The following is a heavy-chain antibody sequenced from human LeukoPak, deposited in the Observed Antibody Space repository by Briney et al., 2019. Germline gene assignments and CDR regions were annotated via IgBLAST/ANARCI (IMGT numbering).Heavy chain of an antibody. J-gene: IGHJ4*02. CDR3: ARDLLVGAKGVPDY. D-gene: IGHD1-26*01. CDR1: GFTFSSYS. CDR2: ISSSSYI. Sequence: PGGSLRLSCAASGFTFSSYSMNWVRQAPGKGLEWVSSISSSSYIYYADSVKGRFTISRDNAKNSLYLQMNSLRAEDTAVYYCARDLLVGAKGVPDYWGQGTLVTVSS. V-gene: IGHV3-21*01.